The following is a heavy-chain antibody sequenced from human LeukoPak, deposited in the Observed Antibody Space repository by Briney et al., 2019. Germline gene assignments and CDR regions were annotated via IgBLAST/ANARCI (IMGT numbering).Heavy chain of an antibody. D-gene: IGHD3-22*01. CDR3: ARADSSGYPDAFDI. CDR2: ISAYNGNT. V-gene: IGHV1-18*01. CDR1: GYTFNSDG. Sequence: ASVKVSCKASGYTFNSDGISWVRQAPGQGLEWMGWISAYNGNTNYAQKLQGRVTMTTDTSTSTAYMELRSLRSDDTAVYYCARADSSGYPDAFDIWGQGTMVTVSS. J-gene: IGHJ3*02.